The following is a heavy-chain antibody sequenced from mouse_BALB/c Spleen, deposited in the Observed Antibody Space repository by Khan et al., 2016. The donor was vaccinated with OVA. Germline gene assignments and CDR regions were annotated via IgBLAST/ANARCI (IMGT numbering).Heavy chain of an antibody. CDR1: GYTFPDYT. CDR3: ARDAGRY. V-gene: IGHV1-18*01. D-gene: IGHD3-3*01. Sequence: EVQLQQSGPELVKPGASVKISCKTSGYTFPDYTVHWVKQSLGKSLDWIGVINPKNGGTAYNQKFKGKATLTVDKSSSTAYMECRSLTSEDSAVYDWARDAGRYWGQGTSVTVAS. J-gene: IGHJ4*01. CDR2: INPKNGGT.